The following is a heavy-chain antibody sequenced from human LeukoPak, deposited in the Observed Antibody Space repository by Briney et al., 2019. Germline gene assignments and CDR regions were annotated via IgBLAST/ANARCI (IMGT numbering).Heavy chain of an antibody. D-gene: IGHD3-10*01. CDR1: GFTVSSNS. CDR3: ARAIWFGSGIDY. Sequence: PGGSLRLSCTVSGFTVSSNSMSWVRQAPGKGLEWVSFIYSDNTHYSDSVKGRFTISRDNSKNTLYLQMNSLRAEDTAVYYCARAIWFGSGIDYWGQGTLVTVSS. CDR2: IYSDNT. J-gene: IGHJ4*02. V-gene: IGHV3-53*01.